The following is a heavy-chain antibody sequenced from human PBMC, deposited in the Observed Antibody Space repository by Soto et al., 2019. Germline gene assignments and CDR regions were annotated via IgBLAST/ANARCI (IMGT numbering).Heavy chain of an antibody. J-gene: IGHJ6*03. CDR1: GFTFSSYS. CDR2: ISSAGRYI. CDR3: ARHKRQTQNYMEV. Sequence: EVQLVESGGGLVEPGGSLRLSCAVSGFTFSSYSMNWVRQAPGKGLEWVASISSAGRYIYYADSVRGRLTISRDNSKNAGYRKKNILSTENTAVYYCARHKRQTQNYMEVRGKGTTVTV. V-gene: IGHV3-21*01.